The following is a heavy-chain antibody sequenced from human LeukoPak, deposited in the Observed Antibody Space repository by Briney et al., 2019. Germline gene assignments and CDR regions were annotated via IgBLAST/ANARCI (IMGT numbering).Heavy chain of an antibody. CDR2: IYTSGST. J-gene: IGHJ6*03. D-gene: IGHD4-11*01. CDR1: GGSISSYY. CDR3: ARDGAYSNYRSRDYYYYYYMDV. Sequence: SETLSLTCTVSGGSISSYYWSWIRQPAGKGLVWIGRIYTSGSTNYNPSLKSRVTMSVDTSKNQFSLKLSPVTAADTAVYYCARDGAYSNYRSRDYYYYYYMDVWGKGTTVTVSS. V-gene: IGHV4-4*07.